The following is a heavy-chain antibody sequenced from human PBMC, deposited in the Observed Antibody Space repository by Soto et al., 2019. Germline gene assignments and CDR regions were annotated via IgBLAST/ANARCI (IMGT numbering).Heavy chain of an antibody. CDR1: GGSISSSSYY. CDR2: IYYSGST. V-gene: IGHV4-39*01. J-gene: IGHJ4*02. Sequence: QLQLQESGPGLVKPSETLSLTCTVSGGSISSSSYYWGWIRQPPGKGLEWIGSIYYSGSTYYNPSLKSRVNISVDTSKNQFSLKLSSVTAADTAVYYCAGLTGTHWGFDYWGQGTLVTVSS. CDR3: AGLTGTHWGFDY. D-gene: IGHD1-20*01.